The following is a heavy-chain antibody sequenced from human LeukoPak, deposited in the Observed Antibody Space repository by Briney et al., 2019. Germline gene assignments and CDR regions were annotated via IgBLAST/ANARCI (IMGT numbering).Heavy chain of an antibody. CDR3: ARRMGSGYDFGY. J-gene: IGHJ4*02. V-gene: IGHV1-18*01. CDR2: ISAYNGNT. CDR1: GYTFTSYG. Sequence: ASVKVSCKASGYTFTSYGISWVRQAPGQGLEWMGWISAYNGNTNYAQKLQGRVTMTTDTSTSTAYMELSSLRTDDTAVYYCARRMGSGYDFGYWGQGTLVTVSS. D-gene: IGHD5-12*01.